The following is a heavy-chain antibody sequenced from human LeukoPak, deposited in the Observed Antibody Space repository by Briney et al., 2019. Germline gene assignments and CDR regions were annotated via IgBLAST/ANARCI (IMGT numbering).Heavy chain of an antibody. CDR2: IYPGDSDT. CDR1: GYSFTSYW. V-gene: IGHV5-51*01. D-gene: IGHD3-10*01. Sequence: GESLKISCKGSGYSFTSYWIGWVRQMPGKGLEWMGIIYPGDSDTRYSPSFQGQVTISADKSISTAYLQWSSLKASDTAMYYCARSVSGHYYGSGSYLPQAFDYRGQGTLVTVSS. J-gene: IGHJ4*02. CDR3: ARSVSGHYYGSGSYLPQAFDY.